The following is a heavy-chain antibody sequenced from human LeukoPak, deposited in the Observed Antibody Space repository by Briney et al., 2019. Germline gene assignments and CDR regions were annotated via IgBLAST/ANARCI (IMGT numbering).Heavy chain of an antibody. CDR1: GYTFTDYY. Sequence: GASVKVSCKASGYTFTDYYMHWVRQAPGQGLEWMGWINPYSGGTNYEQKFQGRVTMTRDTSISTAYMEVSRVRSDDTAVYYCAREVRRKWELQVLFDYWGQGTLVTVSS. D-gene: IGHD1-26*01. V-gene: IGHV1-2*02. CDR3: AREVRRKWELQVLFDY. J-gene: IGHJ4*02. CDR2: INPYSGGT.